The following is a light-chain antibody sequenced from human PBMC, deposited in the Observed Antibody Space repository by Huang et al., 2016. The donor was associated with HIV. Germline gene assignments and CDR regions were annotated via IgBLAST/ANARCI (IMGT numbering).Light chain of an antibody. CDR2: GAS. V-gene: IGKV3-15*01. Sequence: IVMTQSPATLSVSPGERATLSCRASQSISRNLAWYQQKPGQAPRLLIYGASTRATDIPARFSGSGSGTEFTLTISSLQSEDFAVYYCQQYNNRYTCGQGTKLEIK. CDR3: QQYNNRYT. J-gene: IGKJ2*01. CDR1: QSISRN.